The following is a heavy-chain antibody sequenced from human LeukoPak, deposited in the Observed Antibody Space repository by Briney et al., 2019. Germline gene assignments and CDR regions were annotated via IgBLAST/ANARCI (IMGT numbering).Heavy chain of an antibody. CDR1: GFTFSSYA. V-gene: IGHV3-30*04. Sequence: PGGSLRLSCAASGFTFSSYAMHWVRQAPGKGVEWVAVISYDGNNKYYADSVKGRFTISRDNSKNTLYLQMNSLRAEDTAVYYCAKPAQIDYWGQGTLVTVSS. J-gene: IGHJ4*02. CDR3: AKPAQIDY. CDR2: ISYDGNNK. D-gene: IGHD2-2*01.